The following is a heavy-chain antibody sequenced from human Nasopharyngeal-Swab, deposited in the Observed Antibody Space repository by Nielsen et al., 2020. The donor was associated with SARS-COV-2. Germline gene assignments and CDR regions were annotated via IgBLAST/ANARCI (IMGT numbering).Heavy chain of an antibody. J-gene: IGHJ4*02. CDR1: GFTFSSYG. Sequence: GESLKISCAASGFTFSSYGMHWVRQAPGQGLEWVAVIWFDGSNKFYADSVKGRFTISRDNSKNTLYLQMNSLRAEDTAVYYCARGAAAGMNYWGQGTLVTVSS. V-gene: IGHV3-33*01. CDR2: IWFDGSNK. CDR3: ARGAAAGMNY. D-gene: IGHD6-13*01.